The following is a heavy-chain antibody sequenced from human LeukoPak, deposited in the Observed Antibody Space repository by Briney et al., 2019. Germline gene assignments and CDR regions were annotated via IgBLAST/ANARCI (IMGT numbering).Heavy chain of an antibody. D-gene: IGHD3-10*01. CDR1: EYSFTNYW. V-gene: IGHV5-51*01. CDR2: IYPGDSDT. J-gene: IGHJ4*02. CDR3: ARLRYYGSESYYSDY. Sequence: GGSLKISCKGSEYSFTNYWIGWVRQMPGKGLEWMGSIYPGDSDTRYSPSFQGQVTISADKSISIAYLQWNSLKASDTAMYYCARLRYYGSESYYSDYWGQGTLVTVSS.